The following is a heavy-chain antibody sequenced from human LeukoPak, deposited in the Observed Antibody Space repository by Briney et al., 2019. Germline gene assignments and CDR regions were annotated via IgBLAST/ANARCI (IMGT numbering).Heavy chain of an antibody. Sequence: PGGSLRLSCAASGFIFSVSEIHWVRQASGKGLEWIGRIITEANSYAAQYPASVKGRFTISRDDSKNTAYLHMNSLKIEDTAVYYCRLEPPPNHWGQGTLVTVSS. J-gene: IGHJ5*02. V-gene: IGHV3-73*01. D-gene: IGHD1-1*01. CDR2: IITEANSYAA. CDR1: GFIFSVSE. CDR3: RLEPPPNH.